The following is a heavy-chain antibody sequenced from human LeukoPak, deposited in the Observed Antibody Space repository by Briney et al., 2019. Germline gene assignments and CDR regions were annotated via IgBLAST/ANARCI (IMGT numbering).Heavy chain of an antibody. CDR3: ARETMVRGVIRYFQH. D-gene: IGHD3-10*01. CDR2: IYSGGST. J-gene: IGHJ1*01. V-gene: IGHV3-66*01. CDR1: GFTVSSNY. Sequence: GGSLRLSCAASGFTVSSNYMSWVRQAPGKGLEWVSVIYSGGSTYYADSVKGRFTISRDNSKNTLYLQMNSLRAEDTAVYYCARETMVRGVIRYFQHWGQGTLVTVSS.